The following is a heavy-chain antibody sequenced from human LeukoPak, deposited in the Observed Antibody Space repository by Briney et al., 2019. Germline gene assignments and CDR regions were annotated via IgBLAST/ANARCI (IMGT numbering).Heavy chain of an antibody. Sequence: GGSLRLSCAASGFTFSSYWMTWVRQAPGKGLEWVTNIKQDGSEEYYVDSVKGRFTISRDNAKNSLYLQMNSLRAEDTAVYYCARDGLGSAFDYWGQGTLVTVSS. CDR2: IKQDGSEE. J-gene: IGHJ4*02. CDR1: GFTFSSYW. CDR3: ARDGLGSAFDY. V-gene: IGHV3-7*01. D-gene: IGHD3/OR15-3a*01.